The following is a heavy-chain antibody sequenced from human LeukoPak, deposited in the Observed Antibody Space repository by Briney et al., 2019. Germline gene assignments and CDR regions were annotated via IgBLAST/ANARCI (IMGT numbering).Heavy chain of an antibody. J-gene: IGHJ6*02. CDR1: GGSISSGGYY. CDR2: IYYSGST. V-gene: IGHV4-31*03. Sequence: SETLSLTCTVSGGSISSGGYYWSWIRQHPGKGLEWIGYIYYSGSTYYNPSLKSRVTISVDTSKNQFSLKLSSVTAADTAVYYCASQVTSRAAGMDVWGQGTTVTVSS. CDR3: ASQVTSRAAGMDV. D-gene: IGHD6-6*01.